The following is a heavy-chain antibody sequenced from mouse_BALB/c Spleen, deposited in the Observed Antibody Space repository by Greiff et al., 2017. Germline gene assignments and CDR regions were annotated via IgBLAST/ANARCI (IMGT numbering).Heavy chain of an antibody. Sequence: VKLQESGAELARPGASVKLSCKASGYTFTDYYINWVKQRTGQGLEWIGEIYPGSGNTYYNEKFKGKATLTADKSSSTAYMQLSSLTSEDSAVYFCARRGRYDGGYAMDYWGQGTSVTVSS. J-gene: IGHJ4*01. CDR2: IYPGSGNT. V-gene: IGHV1-77*01. D-gene: IGHD2-14*01. CDR1: GYTFTDYY. CDR3: ARRGRYDGGYAMDY.